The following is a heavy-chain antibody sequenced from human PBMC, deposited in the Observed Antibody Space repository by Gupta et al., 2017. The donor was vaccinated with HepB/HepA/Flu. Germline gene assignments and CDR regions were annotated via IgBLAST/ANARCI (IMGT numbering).Heavy chain of an antibody. V-gene: IGHV3-48*03. CDR2: ISSSGETI. D-gene: IGHD2-21*01. CDR1: GFAFSSYE. J-gene: IGHJ4*02. Sequence: EVMLVESGGGLKQPGSSLRLSCAATGFAFSSYEMNWVRQAPGKGLEWISYISSSGETIYYADSVRGRFTISRDNAKKSLYLQMNNLRVEDTALYYCAHVGDYGDYWGQGTLVNVS. CDR3: AHVGDYGDY.